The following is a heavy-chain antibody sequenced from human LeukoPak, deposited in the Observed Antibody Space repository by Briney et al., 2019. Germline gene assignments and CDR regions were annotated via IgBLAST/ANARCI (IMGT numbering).Heavy chain of an antibody. D-gene: IGHD4-11*01. Sequence: PSETLSLTCAVSGASMNDYYWSWIRQTPGKGLEWIGHVHHSFSSNFSPSLKSRVTMSMDTSKSQFSLRVTSVTAADTPVYYCACYSVLGRTFDCWGQGTQVTVSS. CDR2: VHHSFSS. J-gene: IGHJ4*02. V-gene: IGHV4-59*01. CDR3: ACYSVLGRTFDC. CDR1: GASMNDYY.